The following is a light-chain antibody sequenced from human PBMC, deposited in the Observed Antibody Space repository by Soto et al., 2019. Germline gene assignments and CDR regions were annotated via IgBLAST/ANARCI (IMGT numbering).Light chain of an antibody. CDR1: TGAVTSGYY. CDR3: LLYYGGAQLV. CDR2: SRD. V-gene: IGLV7-43*01. J-gene: IGLJ2*01. Sequence: QAVVTQESSLTVSPGGTVTLTCASSTGAVTSGYYPNWFQQKPGQAPRALIYSRDNKHSWTPARFSGSLLGDKAALTLSGVQPEDEAEYYCLLYYGGAQLVFGGGTKVTVL.